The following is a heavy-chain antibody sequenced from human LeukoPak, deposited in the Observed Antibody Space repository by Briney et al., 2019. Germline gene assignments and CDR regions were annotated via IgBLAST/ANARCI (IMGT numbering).Heavy chain of an antibody. Sequence: GGSLRLSCAASGFRFSSYAMSWVRQAPGKGLEWVSAISGSGVSTYYADSVKGRFTVSRDNSKNTLYLQMSSLRAEDTAVYYCAREADVNSSFDYWGQGTLVTVSS. J-gene: IGHJ4*02. CDR1: GFRFSSYA. CDR3: AREADVNSSFDY. V-gene: IGHV3-23*01. D-gene: IGHD1/OR15-1a*01. CDR2: ISGSGVST.